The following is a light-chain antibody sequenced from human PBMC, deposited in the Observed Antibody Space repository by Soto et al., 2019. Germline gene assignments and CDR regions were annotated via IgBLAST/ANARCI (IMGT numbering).Light chain of an antibody. V-gene: IGLV1-40*01. CDR3: QSYDSRLSGYV. CDR1: SSNIGAGYE. J-gene: IGLJ1*01. Sequence: QSVLTQPPSVSEAPGQRVTISCTGSSSNIGAGYEAHSYQQVPGTAPKLLIYENNNRPSGVPDRVSGSKSGTSASLAITGLQAEDEAEYYYQSYDSRLSGYVFGTGTKLTVL. CDR2: ENN.